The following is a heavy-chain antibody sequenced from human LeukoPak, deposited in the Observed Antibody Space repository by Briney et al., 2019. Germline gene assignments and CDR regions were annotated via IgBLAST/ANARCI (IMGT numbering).Heavy chain of an antibody. J-gene: IGHJ3*02. D-gene: IGHD5-18*01. V-gene: IGHV1-69*05. Sequence: SVKVSCKASGGTFSSYAISWVRQAPGQGLEWMGGIIPIFGTANYAQKFQGRVTITTDESTSTAYMELSSLRSEDTAVYYCAMFSGPSGYSYGLRSFDIWGQGTMVTVSS. CDR1: GGTFSSYA. CDR3: AMFSGPSGYSYGLRSFDI. CDR2: IIPIFGTA.